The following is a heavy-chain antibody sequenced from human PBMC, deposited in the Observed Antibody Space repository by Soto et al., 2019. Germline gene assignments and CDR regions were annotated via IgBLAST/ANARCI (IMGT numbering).Heavy chain of an antibody. J-gene: IGHJ3*02. CDR3: ARKALGYYYDSSGHDAFDI. CDR2: IIPIFGTA. CDR1: GGTFSSYA. V-gene: IGHV1-69*13. D-gene: IGHD3-22*01. Sequence: SVKVSCKASGGTFSSYAISWVRQAPGQGLDWMGGIIPIFGTANYAQKFQGRVTITAGESTSTAYMELSSLRSEDTAVYYCARKALGYYYDSSGHDAFDIWGQGTMVTVSS.